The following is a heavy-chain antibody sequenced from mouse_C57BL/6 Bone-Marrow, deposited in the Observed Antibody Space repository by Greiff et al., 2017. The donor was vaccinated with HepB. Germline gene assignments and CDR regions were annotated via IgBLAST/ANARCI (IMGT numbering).Heavy chain of an antibody. CDR1: GFSLTSYG. CDR3: ARKPLLYYARNAMDY. V-gene: IGHV2-2*01. Sequence: VQLQESGPGLVQPSQSLSITCTVSGFSLTSYGVHWVRQSPGKGLEWLGVIWSGGSTDYNAAFISRLSISKDNSKSQVFFKMNSMQADDTAIYYCARKPLLYYARNAMDYWGQGTSVTVSS. CDR2: IWSGGST. J-gene: IGHJ4*01. D-gene: IGHD2-1*01.